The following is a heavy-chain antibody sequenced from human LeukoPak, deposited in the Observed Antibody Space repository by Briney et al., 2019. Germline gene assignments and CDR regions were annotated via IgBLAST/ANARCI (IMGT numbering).Heavy chain of an antibody. CDR1: GFTFSSYA. CDR3: AKDIAPCSSTSCYPFDAFDI. D-gene: IGHD2-2*01. Sequence: TGGSLRLSCAASGFTFSSYAMSWVRQAPGKGLEWVSAISGSGGSTYYADSVKGRFTISRDNSKNTLYLQMNSLRAEDTAVYYCAKDIAPCSSTSCYPFDAFDISGQGTMVTVSS. V-gene: IGHV3-23*01. J-gene: IGHJ3*02. CDR2: ISGSGGST.